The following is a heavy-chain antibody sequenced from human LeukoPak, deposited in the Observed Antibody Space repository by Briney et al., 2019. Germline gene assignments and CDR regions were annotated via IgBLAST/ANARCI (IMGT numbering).Heavy chain of an antibody. D-gene: IGHD6-19*01. CDR1: GGTFSSYA. CDR3: ARAVARGPAQH. CDR2: IIPIFGTA. Sequence: GASVKVSCKASGGTFSSYAISWVRQAPGQGLEWMGGIIPIFGTANYAQKFQGRVTMTRNTSISTAYMELSSLRSEDTAVYYCARAVARGPAQHWGQGTLVTVSS. J-gene: IGHJ4*02. V-gene: IGHV1-69*05.